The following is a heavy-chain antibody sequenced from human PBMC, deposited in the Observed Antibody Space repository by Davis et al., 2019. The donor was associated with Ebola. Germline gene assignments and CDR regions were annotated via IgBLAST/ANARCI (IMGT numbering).Heavy chain of an antibody. CDR3: ARGGQQLD. Sequence: ASVKVSCKASGFILTNYAIHWVRQAPGQGLEWMGWINTNTGNPTYAQGFTGRFVFSLDTSVSTAYLQISSLKAEDTAVYYCARGGQQLDWGQGTLVTVSS. V-gene: IGHV7-4-1*02. CDR1: GFILTNYA. J-gene: IGHJ4*02. D-gene: IGHD6-13*01. CDR2: INTNTGNP.